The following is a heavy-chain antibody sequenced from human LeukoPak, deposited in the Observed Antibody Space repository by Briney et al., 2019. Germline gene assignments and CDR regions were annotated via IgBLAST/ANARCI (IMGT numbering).Heavy chain of an antibody. Sequence: GGSLRLSCAASGFTFSSYWMHWVRQAPGRGLVWVSRVNTDGSSTTYADSVKGRFTISRDNAKNTIYLQMTSLRAEDTAVYYCARGGWGTGTDYWGQGTLVTVSS. D-gene: IGHD1-1*01. V-gene: IGHV3-74*01. CDR1: GFTFSSYW. J-gene: IGHJ4*02. CDR2: VNTDGSST. CDR3: ARGGWGTGTDY.